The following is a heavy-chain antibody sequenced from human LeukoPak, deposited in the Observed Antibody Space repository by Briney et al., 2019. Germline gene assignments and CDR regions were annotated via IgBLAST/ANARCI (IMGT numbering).Heavy chain of an antibody. J-gene: IGHJ4*02. CDR2: ISGSGGST. CDR3: AKDQYCTSTSCYVAY. V-gene: IGHV3-23*01. Sequence: GGSLRLSCAASGFTFSSYAMSWVRQAPGKGLEWVSAISGSGGSTYYADSVKGRFTISRDNSKNTLYLQMNSLRAEDTAVYYCAKDQYCTSTSCYVAYWGQGTLVTVSS. D-gene: IGHD2-2*01. CDR1: GFTFSSYA.